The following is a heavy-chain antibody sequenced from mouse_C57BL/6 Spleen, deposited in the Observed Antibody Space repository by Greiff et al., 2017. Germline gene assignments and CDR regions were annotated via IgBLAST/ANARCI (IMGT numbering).Heavy chain of an antibody. CDR3: SRGVEPNWYFDV. CDR1: GYTFPSSW. Sequence: QVQLQQPGAELVRPGSSVKLTCKASGYTFPSSWMHWVKQRPIQGLEGIGNLDPSDSETHYNPKFKDKGTLTVEESSRKAYMPHSSLTSEDSSVDYCSRGVEPNWYFDVWGTGTTVTVSS. CDR2: LDPSDSET. D-gene: IGHD1-1*01. J-gene: IGHJ1*03. V-gene: IGHV1-52*01.